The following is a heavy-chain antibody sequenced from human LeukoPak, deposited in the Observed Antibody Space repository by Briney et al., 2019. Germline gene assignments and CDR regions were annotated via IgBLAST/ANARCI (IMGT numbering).Heavy chain of an antibody. CDR3: ATRSRQVDFGVGYYYGMDV. CDR1: GYTLTELS. Sequence: ASVKVSCKVSGYTLTELSMHWVRQAPGKGLEWMGGFDPEDGETIYAQKFQGRVTMTEDTSTDTAYMELSSLRSEDTAVYYCATRSRQVDFGVGYYYGMDVWGQGTTVTVSS. CDR2: FDPEDGET. J-gene: IGHJ6*02. V-gene: IGHV1-24*01. D-gene: IGHD3-3*01.